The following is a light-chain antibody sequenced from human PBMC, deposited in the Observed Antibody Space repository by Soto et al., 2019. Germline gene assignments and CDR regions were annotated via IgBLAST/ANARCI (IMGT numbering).Light chain of an antibody. V-gene: IGKV3D-20*02. CDR2: GAS. J-gene: IGKJ1*01. CDR3: QQSYSTPWT. CDR1: QSVSSSY. Sequence: EIVMTQSPATLSVSPGERATLSCRASQSVSSSYLAWYQQKPGQAPRLLIYGASSRATGIPDRFSGSGSGTDFTLTISSLQPEDFATYYCQQSYSTPWTFGQGTKVDTK.